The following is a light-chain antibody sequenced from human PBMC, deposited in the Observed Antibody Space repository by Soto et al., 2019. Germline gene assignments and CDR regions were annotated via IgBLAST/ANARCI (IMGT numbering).Light chain of an antibody. J-gene: IGLJ1*01. CDR2: EVK. V-gene: IGLV2-8*01. CDR1: SSDIGDYNF. Sequence: QSVLTQPPSASGSPGQSVTLSCTGSSSDIGDYNFVSWYQQHPGKAPKLLIYEVKKRPSGVPDRFSGSKSGNTASLTVSGLQAEDEADYYCSPYAGNNYFVFGSGTKVTVL. CDR3: SPYAGNNYFV.